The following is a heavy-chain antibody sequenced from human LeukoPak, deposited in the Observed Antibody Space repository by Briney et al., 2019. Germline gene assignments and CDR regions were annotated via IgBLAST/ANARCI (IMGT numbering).Heavy chain of an antibody. CDR2: INPNSGGT. Sequence: GASVKVSCKTSGYTFTGYYMHWVRQAPGQGLEWMGWINPNSGGTNYAQKFQGRVTMTRDTSISTAYMELNRLRSDDTAVYYCARDYGGRAVAETFDYWGQGTLVTVSS. CDR1: GYTFTGYY. D-gene: IGHD6-19*01. V-gene: IGHV1-2*02. CDR3: ARDYGGRAVAETFDY. J-gene: IGHJ4*02.